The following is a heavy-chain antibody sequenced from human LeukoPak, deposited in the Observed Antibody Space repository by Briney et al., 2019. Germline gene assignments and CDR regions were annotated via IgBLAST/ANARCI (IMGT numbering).Heavy chain of an antibody. CDR2: INHSGST. CDR1: GGSFSGYY. V-gene: IGHV4-34*01. Sequence: SETLSLTCAVYGGSFSGYYWSWIRQPPGKGLEWIGEINHSGSTNYNPSLKSRVTISVDTSKNQFSLKLSSVTAADTAVYYCARESEDGYNLVFDYWGQGTLVTVPP. J-gene: IGHJ4*02. D-gene: IGHD5-12*01. CDR3: ARESEDGYNLVFDY.